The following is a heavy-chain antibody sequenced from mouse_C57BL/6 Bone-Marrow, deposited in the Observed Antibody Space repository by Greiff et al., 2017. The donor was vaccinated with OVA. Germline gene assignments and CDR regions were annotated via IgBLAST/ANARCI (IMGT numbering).Heavy chain of an antibody. D-gene: IGHD2-4*01. CDR1: GYAFSSSW. V-gene: IGHV1-82*01. Sequence: VKLMESGPELVKPGASVKISCKASGYAFSSSWMNWVKQRPGKGLEWIGRIYPGDGDTNYNGKFKGKATLTADKSSSTAYMQLSSLTSEDSAVYYCARENDDGLYFDVWGKGTTVTVSS. J-gene: IGHJ1*03. CDR2: IYPGDGDT. CDR3: ARENDDGLYFDV.